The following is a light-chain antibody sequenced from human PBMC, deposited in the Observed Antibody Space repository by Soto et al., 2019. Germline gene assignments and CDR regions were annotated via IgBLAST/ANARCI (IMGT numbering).Light chain of an antibody. CDR3: CSYAGSYTKV. J-gene: IGLJ3*02. V-gene: IGLV2-11*01. CDR2: DVN. Sequence: QSALTQPRSVSGSPGQSVTISCTGTSSDVGGYNYVSWYQQHPGKAPKLISYDVNKRPSGVPDRLSGSKSDNTASLTISGLQAEDEDDYYCCSYAGSYTKVFGGGTKLTVL. CDR1: SSDVGGYNY.